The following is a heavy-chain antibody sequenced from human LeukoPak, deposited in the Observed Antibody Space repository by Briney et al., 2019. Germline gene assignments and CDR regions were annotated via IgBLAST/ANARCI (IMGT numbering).Heavy chain of an antibody. J-gene: IGHJ4*02. CDR1: GVSTSSSNSY. CDR3: ARQTGSGLFILP. CDR2: IYYSGNT. Sequence: SETLSLTCTVSGVSTSSSNSYWGWIRQPPGTGLEWIGSIYYSGNTYYNASLKSQVSISIDTSKNQFSLRLTSVTAADTAVYYCARQTGSGLFILPGGQGTLVTVSS. V-gene: IGHV4-39*01. D-gene: IGHD3/OR15-3a*01.